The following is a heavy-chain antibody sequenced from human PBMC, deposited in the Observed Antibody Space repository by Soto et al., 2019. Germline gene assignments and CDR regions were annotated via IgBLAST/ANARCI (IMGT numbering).Heavy chain of an antibody. D-gene: IGHD3-22*01. CDR2: ISGSGTTI. J-gene: IGHJ4*02. Sequence: EVHLVESGGGLVQPGGSLRLSCAASGFIFSSYAINWVRQAPGKGLEWVSYISGSGTTIYYADSVKGRFTISRDYAKSSLYPQMNSLRAEDTAMYYCASFSRMADGYYWGQGTLATVSS. CDR1: GFIFSSYA. CDR3: ASFSRMADGYY. V-gene: IGHV3-48*01.